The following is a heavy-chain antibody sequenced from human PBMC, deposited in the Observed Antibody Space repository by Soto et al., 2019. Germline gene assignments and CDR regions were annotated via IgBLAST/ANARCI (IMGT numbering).Heavy chain of an antibody. CDR1: GYTFTNYW. V-gene: IGHV5-51*01. Sequence: GESLKISCKGSGYTFTNYWIGWVRQMPGKGLEWMGIIYPGDSDTKYNPSFQGQVTISADKSITTTYLRWTSLKASDTAIYYCAASIFYYGMDVWGQGTTVTISS. CDR2: IYPGDSDT. CDR3: AASIFYYGMDV. J-gene: IGHJ6*02.